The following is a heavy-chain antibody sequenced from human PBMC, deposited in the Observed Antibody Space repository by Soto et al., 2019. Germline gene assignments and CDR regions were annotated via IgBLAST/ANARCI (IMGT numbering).Heavy chain of an antibody. CDR1: GGSISNSSYY. V-gene: IGHV4-39*01. CDR2: IYYTGTS. J-gene: IGHJ4*02. CDR3: TRLQRRGLSSDS. D-gene: IGHD2-2*01. Sequence: QLQLQESGPGLVKPSETLSLTCTVSGGSISNSSYYWGWIRQPPGKGLEWIGHIYYTGTSYSNPSLKGRVTLSVDTSKNQFSLKLNSMTDADTAVFYCTRLQRRGLSSDSWGQGSLVTVSS.